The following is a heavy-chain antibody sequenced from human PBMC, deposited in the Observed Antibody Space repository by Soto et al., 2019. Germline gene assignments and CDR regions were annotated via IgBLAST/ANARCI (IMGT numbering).Heavy chain of an antibody. CDR1: GASITSGAYY. J-gene: IGHJ6*02. CDR2: IYYTGST. V-gene: IGHV4-31*03. CDR3: ASSSLYGMDV. Sequence: PSETLSLTCTVSGASITSGAYYWTWVRQHPVKGLEWIGHIYYTGSTYYNPSLKSRLNISLDTSKNQFSLQLESMTAADTAIYYCASSSLYGMDVWGQGTTVTVSS.